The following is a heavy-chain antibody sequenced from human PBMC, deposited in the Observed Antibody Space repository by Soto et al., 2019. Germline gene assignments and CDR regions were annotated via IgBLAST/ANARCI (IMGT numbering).Heavy chain of an antibody. V-gene: IGHV4-34*01. Sequence: SETLSLTCAVYGGSFSGYYWSWIRQPPGKGLEWIGEINHSGSTNYNPSLKSRVTISVDTSKNQFSLKLSSVTAADTAVYYCARGRCTSCYAYYYYYYYMDVWGKGTTVTVSS. J-gene: IGHJ6*03. CDR2: INHSGST. CDR1: GGSFSGYY. D-gene: IGHD2-2*01. CDR3: ARGRCTSCYAYYYYYYYMDV.